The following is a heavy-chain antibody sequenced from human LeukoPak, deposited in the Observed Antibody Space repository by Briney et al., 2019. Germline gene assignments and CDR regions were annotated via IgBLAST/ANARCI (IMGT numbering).Heavy chain of an antibody. CDR1: GFTFSSYG. D-gene: IGHD3-10*01. CDR3: ARVVPHYYAMDV. CDR2: ISGSGGST. Sequence: PGGSLRLSCATFGFTFSSYGMTWVRQAPGKGLEWVSAISGSGGSTYYADSVKGRFTISRDNSKNTLYLQMNSLRAEDTAVYYCARVVPHYYAMDVWGQGTTVTVSS. J-gene: IGHJ6*02. V-gene: IGHV3-23*01.